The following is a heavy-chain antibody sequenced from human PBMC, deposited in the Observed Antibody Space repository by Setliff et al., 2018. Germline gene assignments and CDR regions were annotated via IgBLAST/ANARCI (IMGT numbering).Heavy chain of an antibody. CDR3: ARGDTRRYYYGSGRYGV. D-gene: IGHD3-10*01. Sequence: FTSYDINWVRQATGQGLEWMGWMNPNSGNTGYAQKFQGRVTMTRNTSISTAYMELSSLRSEDTAVYYCARGDTRRYYYGSGRYGVWGQGTTVTVSS. J-gene: IGHJ6*02. V-gene: IGHV1-8*01. CDR1: FTSYD. CDR2: MNPNSGNT.